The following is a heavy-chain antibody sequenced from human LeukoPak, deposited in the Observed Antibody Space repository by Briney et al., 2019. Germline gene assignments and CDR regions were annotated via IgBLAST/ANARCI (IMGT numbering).Heavy chain of an antibody. D-gene: IGHD6-13*01. CDR2: ISSSGSTI. J-gene: IGHJ4*02. CDR1: GFTFSSYE. Sequence: GGSLRLSCAASGFTFSSYEMNWVRQAPGKGLEWVSYISSSGSTIYYADSVKGRFTISRDNAKNSLYLQMNSLRAEDTVVYYCARGGIAAAQSWGQGTLVTVSS. CDR3: ARGGIAAAQS. V-gene: IGHV3-48*03.